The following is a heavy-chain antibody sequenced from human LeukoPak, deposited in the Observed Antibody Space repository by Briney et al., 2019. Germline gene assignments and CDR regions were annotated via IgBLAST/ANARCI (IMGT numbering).Heavy chain of an antibody. CDR2: IYAGGNT. V-gene: IGHV3-66*01. CDR1: GFTLNTNY. CDR3: AREVYSSTWFDL. J-gene: IGHJ4*02. D-gene: IGHD6-13*01. Sequence: PGGSLRLSCAASGFTLNTNYMNWVRQVPGKGLEWVSVIYAGGNTYYADSVKERFTISRDNSRNTLYLQMNSLRGDDTAVYCCAREVYSSTWFDLWGQGTLVTVSS.